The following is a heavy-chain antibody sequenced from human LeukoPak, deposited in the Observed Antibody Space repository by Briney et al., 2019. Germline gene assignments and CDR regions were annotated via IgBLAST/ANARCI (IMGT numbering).Heavy chain of an antibody. V-gene: IGHV3-11*01. CDR3: ARAVIGGPFFDY. Sequence: GSLRLSCAASGFTFSDYYMTWIRQAPGKGLEWVSYISSSGSAVYYADSVKGRFTISRDNAKNSLYLQMNSLRAEDTAVYYCARAVIGGPFFDYWGQGTLVTVSS. CDR2: ISSSGSAV. D-gene: IGHD2/OR15-2a*01. J-gene: IGHJ4*02. CDR1: GFTFSDYY.